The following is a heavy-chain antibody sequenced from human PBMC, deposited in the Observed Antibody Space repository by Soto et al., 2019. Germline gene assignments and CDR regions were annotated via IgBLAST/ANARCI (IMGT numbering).Heavy chain of an antibody. V-gene: IGHV4-4*02. CDR1: GGSFTSNNC. CDR2: IYRTGST. J-gene: IGHJ4*02. Sequence: SETLSLTCAVSGGSFTSNNCWTWVRQPPGQGLEWIGEIYRTGSTNYNPSLKSRVTISLDKSEIQFSLKVTSLTAADTAVYYCASRDPGTSVDYWGQGTLVTVSS. CDR3: ASRDPGTSVDY. D-gene: IGHD1-7*01.